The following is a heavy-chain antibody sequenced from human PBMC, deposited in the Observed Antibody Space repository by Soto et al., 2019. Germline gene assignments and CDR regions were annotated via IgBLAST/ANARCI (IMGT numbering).Heavy chain of an antibody. CDR3: ARDSRYFDWLSPEAYYYGMDV. CDR2: IDWDDDK. D-gene: IGHD3-9*01. J-gene: IGHJ6*02. CDR1: GFSLSTSGMC. Sequence: SGPTLVNPTQTLTLTCTFSGFSLSTSGMCVSWIRQPPGKALEWLALIDWDDDKYYSTSLKTRLTISKDTSKNQVVLTMTNMDPVDTATYYCARDSRYFDWLSPEAYYYGMDVWGQGTTVTVSS. V-gene: IGHV2-70*01.